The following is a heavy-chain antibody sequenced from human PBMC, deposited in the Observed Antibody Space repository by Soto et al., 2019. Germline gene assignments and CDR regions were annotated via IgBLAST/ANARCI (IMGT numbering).Heavy chain of an antibody. CDR1: GYTFTSYG. D-gene: IGHD4-17*01. CDR3: ARALHGDPYY. J-gene: IGHJ4*02. CDR2: ISAYNGNT. V-gene: IGHV1-18*01. Sequence: QVQLVQSGAEVKKPGASVKVSCKASGYTFTSYGISWVRQAPGQGLEWMGWISAYNGNTNYAQKLQGRVTMTTDTSTSTGYRALRSPRSDDTAESYCARALHGDPYYWGQGTLVTVSS.